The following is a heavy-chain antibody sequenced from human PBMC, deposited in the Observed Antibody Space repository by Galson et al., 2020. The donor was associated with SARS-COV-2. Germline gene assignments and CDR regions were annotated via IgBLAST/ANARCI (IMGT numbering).Heavy chain of an antibody. Sequence: SGPTMVKPTQTLTLTCTFSGFSLSTSGMSVSWIRQPPGKALEWLARIDWADDKYYSTSLKTRLTISKDTSKNQVGLKKTNKDPVDTATYYCGRTHLKPLRGYYDSSGYYHDSFDILGQGKSVTVS. CDR1: GFSLSTSGMS. D-gene: IGHD3-22*01. CDR3: GRTHLKPLRGYYDSSGYYHDSFDI. V-gene: IGHV2-70*11. J-gene: IGHJ3*02. CDR2: IDWADDK.